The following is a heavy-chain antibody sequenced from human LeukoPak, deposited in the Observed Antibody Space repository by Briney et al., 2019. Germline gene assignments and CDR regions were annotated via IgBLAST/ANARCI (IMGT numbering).Heavy chain of an antibody. J-gene: IGHJ4*02. Sequence: ASVKVSCKASGYTFTGKNMHWVRQAPGQGLEWMGWINPNSGDARYVQKFQGRVTMTRDTSINTAYIEMSRLRSDDTAVYYCAKDGLRFSEWSPPLGYWGQGTLVTVSP. CDR2: INPNSGDA. CDR1: GYTFTGKN. V-gene: IGHV1-2*02. D-gene: IGHD3-3*01. CDR3: AKDGLRFSEWSPPLGY.